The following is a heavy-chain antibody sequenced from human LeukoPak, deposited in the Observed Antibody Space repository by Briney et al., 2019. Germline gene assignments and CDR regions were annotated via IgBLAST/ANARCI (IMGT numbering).Heavy chain of an antibody. V-gene: IGHV1-69*06. J-gene: IGHJ5*02. CDR1: GGTFSSYA. D-gene: IGHD5-18*01. CDR3: ARDSAAMVTWFDP. CDR2: IIPIFGTA. Sequence: ASVKVSCKASGGTFSSYAISWVRQAPGQGLGWMGGIIPIFGTANYAQKFQGRVTITADKSTSTAYMELSSLRSEDTAVYYCARDSAAMVTWFDPWGQGTLVAVSS.